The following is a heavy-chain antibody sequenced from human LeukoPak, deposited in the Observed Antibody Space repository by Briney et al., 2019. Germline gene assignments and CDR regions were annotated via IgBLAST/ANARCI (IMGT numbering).Heavy chain of an antibody. D-gene: IGHD3-3*01. CDR1: GYTFSGYY. CDR3: ASPQSYDFWSGYSGYYGMDV. V-gene: IGHV1-2*02. CDR2: VKSNNGGT. J-gene: IGHJ6*02. Sequence: ASVKVSCKASGYTFSGYYVHWMRQAPGRGLEWLGYVKSNNGGTHYAQKFQGRVTMTRDSSLSTAYMELSRLRSDDTAVYYCASPQSYDFWSGYSGYYGMDVWGQGTTVTVSS.